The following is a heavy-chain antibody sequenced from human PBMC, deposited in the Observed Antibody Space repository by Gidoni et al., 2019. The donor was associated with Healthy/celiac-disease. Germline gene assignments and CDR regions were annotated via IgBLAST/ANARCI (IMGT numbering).Heavy chain of an antibody. CDR3: ARGKWELPYYYYYGMDV. D-gene: IGHD1-26*01. Sequence: PGKGLEWVAVISYDGSNKYYADSVKGRFTISRDNSKNTLYLQMNSLRAEDTAVYYCARGKWELPYYYYYGMDVWGQGTTVTVSS. V-gene: IGHV3-30-3*01. CDR2: ISYDGSNK. J-gene: IGHJ6*02.